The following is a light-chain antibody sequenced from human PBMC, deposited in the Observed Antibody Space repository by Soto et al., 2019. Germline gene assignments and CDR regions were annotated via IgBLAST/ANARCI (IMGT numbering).Light chain of an antibody. Sequence: EIVMTQSPATLSVSPGERATLSCRASQSVSTNLAWYQQKPGQAPRLLIYGASTRATGIPARFSGSGSGTEFTLTISSLQSEDCAVDRCHQYNNWPLTCGQGTKVEIK. V-gene: IGKV3-15*01. CDR1: QSVSTN. J-gene: IGKJ1*01. CDR3: HQYNNWPLT. CDR2: GAS.